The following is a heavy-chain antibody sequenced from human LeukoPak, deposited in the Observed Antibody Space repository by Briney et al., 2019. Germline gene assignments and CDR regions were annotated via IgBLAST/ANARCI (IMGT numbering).Heavy chain of an antibody. CDR3: AREGERGENYDSSGYTYFDY. CDR2: INHSGST. D-gene: IGHD3-22*01. J-gene: IGHJ4*02. V-gene: IGHV4-34*01. CDR1: GGSFSGYY. Sequence: PSETLSLTCAVYGGSFSGYYGSWIRQPPGKGLAWIGQINHSGSTDYNPSLKSRVTISVDTSKNQFSLKLSSVTAADTAVYYCAREGERGENYDSSGYTYFDYWGQGTLVTVSS.